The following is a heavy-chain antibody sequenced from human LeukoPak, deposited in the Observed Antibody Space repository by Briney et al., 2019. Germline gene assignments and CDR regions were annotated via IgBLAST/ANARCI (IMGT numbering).Heavy chain of an antibody. Sequence: SETLSLTCTVSGGSISSSSYYWGWIRQPPGKGLEWIGSIYYSGSTYYNPSLKSRVTISVDTSKNQFSLKLSSVTAADTAVYYCARWVGVPAADIDYWGQGTLVTVSS. J-gene: IGHJ4*02. CDR3: ARWVGVPAADIDY. V-gene: IGHV4-39*01. CDR1: GGSISSSSYY. D-gene: IGHD2-2*01. CDR2: IYYSGST.